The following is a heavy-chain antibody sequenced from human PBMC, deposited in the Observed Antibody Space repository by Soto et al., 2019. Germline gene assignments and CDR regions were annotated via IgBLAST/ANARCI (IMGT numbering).Heavy chain of an antibody. CDR2: ISGTDGGA. D-gene: IGHD5-18*01. Sequence: EVHLLESGGGLVQPGGSLRLSCAASELSSSNHAMTWVRQAPGKGLEWVSGISGTDGGAYYADSVKGRFTISRDNSRSTLYLQMNSLRVEDTAVYYCASGGLHGYTNGGLSYFPSWGQGTLVTVSS. CDR1: ELSSSNHA. V-gene: IGHV3-23*01. CDR3: ASGGLHGYTNGGLSYFPS. J-gene: IGHJ4*02.